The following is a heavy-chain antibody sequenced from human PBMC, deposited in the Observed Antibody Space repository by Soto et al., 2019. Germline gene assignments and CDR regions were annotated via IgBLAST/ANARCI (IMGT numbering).Heavy chain of an antibody. J-gene: IGHJ5*02. D-gene: IGHD3-10*01. CDR3: ARTVRITMVRGVIITFYWFDP. Sequence: PSETLSLTCAVYGGSFSGYYWSWIRQPPGKGLEWIGEINHSGSTNYNPSLKSRVTISVDTSKNQFSLKLSSVTAADTAVYYCARTVRITMVRGVIITFYWFDPWGQGTLVTVSS. CDR1: GGSFSGYY. CDR2: INHSGST. V-gene: IGHV4-34*01.